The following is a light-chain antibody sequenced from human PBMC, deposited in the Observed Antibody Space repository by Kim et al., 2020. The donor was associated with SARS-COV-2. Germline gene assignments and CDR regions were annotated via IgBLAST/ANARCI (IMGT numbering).Light chain of an antibody. V-gene: IGKV1-39*01. CDR2: AAS. CDR1: QSISSY. Sequence: AYVGDRVTITCRASQSISSYLNWYQQKPGKAPKLLIYAASSLQSGVPSRFSGSGSGTDFTLTISSLQPEDFATYYCQQSYSTPLTFGGGTKVDIK. J-gene: IGKJ4*01. CDR3: QQSYSTPLT.